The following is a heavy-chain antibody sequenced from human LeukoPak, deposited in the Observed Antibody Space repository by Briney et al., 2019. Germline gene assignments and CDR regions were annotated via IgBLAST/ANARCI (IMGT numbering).Heavy chain of an antibody. D-gene: IGHD2-2*03. V-gene: IGHV1-69*13. CDR3: ASGDCSSTSCSQAH. CDR2: IIPIFGTA. J-gene: IGHJ4*02. Sequence: VASVKVSCKASGYTFTGYYMHWVRQAPGQGLEWMGGIIPIFGTANYAQKFQGRVTITADESTSTAYMELSSLRSEDTAVYYCASGDCSSTSCSQAHWGQGTLVTVSS. CDR1: GYTFTGYY.